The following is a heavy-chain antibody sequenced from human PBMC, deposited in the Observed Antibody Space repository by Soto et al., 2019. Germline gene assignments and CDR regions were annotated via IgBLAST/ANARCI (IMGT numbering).Heavy chain of an antibody. CDR3: ARDPQSGY. CDR1: GFTFSSYS. J-gene: IGHJ4*02. Sequence: PGGSLRLSCAASGFTFSSYSMNWVRQAPGKGLEWVSSISSGSSYIYYADSVKGRFTISRDNAKNSLYLQMNSLRAEDTAVYYCARDPQSGYWGQGTLVTVSS. CDR2: ISSGSSYI. V-gene: IGHV3-21*01.